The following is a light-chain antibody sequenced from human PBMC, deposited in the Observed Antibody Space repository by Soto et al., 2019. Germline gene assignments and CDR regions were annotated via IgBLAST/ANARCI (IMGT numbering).Light chain of an antibody. Sequence: QSVLTQPPSVSGSPGQSVAISCTGTSSDVGGSNGVSWYQQPPGTAPKLIIYDVSNRPSGVPDRFSGSKSGNTASLIISGPQAEDEGDYYCSSYTSSSTYVFGTGTKVTVL. CDR3: SSYTSSSTYV. CDR1: SSDVGGSNG. J-gene: IGLJ1*01. V-gene: IGLV2-18*02. CDR2: DVS.